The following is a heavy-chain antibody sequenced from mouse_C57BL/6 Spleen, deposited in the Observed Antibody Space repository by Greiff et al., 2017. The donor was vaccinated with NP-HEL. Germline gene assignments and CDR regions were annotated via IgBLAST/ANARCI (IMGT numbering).Heavy chain of an antibody. CDR2: IDPSDSYT. V-gene: IGHV1-59*01. CDR1: GYTFTSYW. CDR3: ARKRREPHYYAMDY. Sequence: VQLQQPGAELVRPGTSVKLSCKASGYTFTSYWMHWVKQRPGQGLEWIGVIDPSDSYTNYNQKFKGKATLTVDTSSSTAYMQLSSLTSDDSAVYYCARKRREPHYYAMDYWGQGTSVTVSS. J-gene: IGHJ4*01.